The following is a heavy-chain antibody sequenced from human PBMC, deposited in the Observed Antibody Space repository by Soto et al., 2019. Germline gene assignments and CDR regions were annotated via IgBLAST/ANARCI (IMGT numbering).Heavy chain of an antibody. V-gene: IGHV4-30-4*01. CDR2: IYYSGSA. D-gene: IGHD6-25*01. CDR3: ARGAALNTYYNYYGMDV. J-gene: IGHJ6*02. Sequence: QVQLQESGPGLVKPSQTLSLTCTVSGGSISSDDYYWSWIRQPPGKGLEWIGYIYYSGSAYYTPSLPSRVSISIDTSKNQFSLKLTSVTATDTAVYFCARGAALNTYYNYYGMDVWGQGTTVTVSS. CDR1: GGSISSDDYY.